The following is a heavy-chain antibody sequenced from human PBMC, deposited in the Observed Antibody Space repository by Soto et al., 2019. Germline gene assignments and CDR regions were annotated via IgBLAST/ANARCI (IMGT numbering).Heavy chain of an antibody. CDR2: ISSSSSYI. V-gene: IGHV3-21*01. CDR3: ARDGDYYDSSGYYLLDY. D-gene: IGHD3-22*01. Sequence: PGGSLRLSCAASGFTFSSYSMNWVRQAPGKGLEWVSSISSSSSYIYYADSVKGRFTISRDNAKNSLYLQMNSLRAEDTAVYYCARDGDYYDSSGYYLLDYWGQGTLVTVSS. CDR1: GFTFSSYS. J-gene: IGHJ4*02.